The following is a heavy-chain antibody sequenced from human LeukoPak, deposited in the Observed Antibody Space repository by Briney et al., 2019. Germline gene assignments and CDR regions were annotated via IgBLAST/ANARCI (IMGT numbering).Heavy chain of an antibody. CDR2: ISYDGSNK. CDR3: ARDQHPIWFGESAFDI. Sequence: GRSLRLSCAASGFTFSSYAMHWVRQAPGKGLEWVAVISYDGSNKYYADSVKGRFTISRDNSKNTLYLQMNSLRAEDTAVYYRARDQHPIWFGESAFDIWGQGTMVTVSS. D-gene: IGHD3-10*01. CDR1: GFTFSSYA. J-gene: IGHJ3*02. V-gene: IGHV3-30-3*01.